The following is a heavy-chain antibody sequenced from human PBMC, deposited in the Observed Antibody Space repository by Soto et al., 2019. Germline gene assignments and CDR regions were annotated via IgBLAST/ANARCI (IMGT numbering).Heavy chain of an antibody. CDR3: ARDPLWGTAMVLWYFDL. CDR1: GFTFNSYA. J-gene: IGHJ2*01. V-gene: IGHV3-30-3*01. CDR2: ISYDGINK. D-gene: IGHD5-18*01. Sequence: QVQLVESGGGVVQPGRSLRLSCAASGFTFNSYAMHWVRQAPGKGLEWVAIISYDGINKYYADSVKGRFTISRDNSKNTLYLQMTSLRAEDTAVYYCARDPLWGTAMVLWYFDLWGRGTLVTVSS.